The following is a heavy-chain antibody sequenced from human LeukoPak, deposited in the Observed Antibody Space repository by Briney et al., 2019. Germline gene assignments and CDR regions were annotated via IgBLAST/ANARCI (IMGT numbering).Heavy chain of an antibody. CDR2: IKQDGSEK. CDR3: AKVLSYYDSSAFDY. CDR1: GFTFSSYW. Sequence: GGSLRLSCAASGFTFSSYWMSWVRQAPGKGLEWVANIKQDGSEKYYVDSVKGRFTISRDNAKNSLYLQMNSLRAEDTAVYSCAKVLSYYDSSAFDYWGQGTLVTVSS. D-gene: IGHD3-22*01. V-gene: IGHV3-7*03. J-gene: IGHJ4*02.